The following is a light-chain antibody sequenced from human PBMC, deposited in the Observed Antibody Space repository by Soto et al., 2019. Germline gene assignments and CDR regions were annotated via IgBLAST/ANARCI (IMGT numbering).Light chain of an antibody. CDR2: DVC. CDR3: SSYTSSSSVV. Sequence: QSALTQPASVSGSPGQSITISCTGTSSDVGGYNYVSWYQQHPGAAPKLMIYDVCNRPSGVSNRFSGSKSGNTAALTISGLQAEDEADYYCSSYTSSSSVVFGGGTKLTVL. CDR1: SSDVGGYNY. J-gene: IGLJ2*01. V-gene: IGLV2-14*01.